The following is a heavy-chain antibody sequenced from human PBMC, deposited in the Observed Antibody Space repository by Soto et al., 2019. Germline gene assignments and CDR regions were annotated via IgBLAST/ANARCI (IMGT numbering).Heavy chain of an antibody. D-gene: IGHD7-27*01. Sequence: EVQLVESGGGLVQPGGSLRLSCAASGFSFSSYWMHWGRQAPGKGLVWVSRINSDGSSTFYADSVKGRFTISRDNAKNTLYLQMNSLRADDTAVYYCASSLLTPFDYWGQGTLVTVSS. CDR3: ASSLLTPFDY. CDR2: INSDGSST. CDR1: GFSFSSYW. J-gene: IGHJ4*02. V-gene: IGHV3-74*01.